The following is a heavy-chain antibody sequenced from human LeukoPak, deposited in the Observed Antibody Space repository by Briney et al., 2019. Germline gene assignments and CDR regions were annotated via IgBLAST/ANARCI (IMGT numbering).Heavy chain of an antibody. Sequence: ASVKVSCKASGYTFTGYYMHWVRQAPGQGLEWMGWINPNSGGTNYAQKFQGRVTMTRDTSISTAYMELSRLRSDDTAVYYCARDLAVGAPLANDYWGQGTLVTVSS. CDR2: INPNSGGT. V-gene: IGHV1-2*02. J-gene: IGHJ4*02. CDR1: GYTFTGYY. D-gene: IGHD1-26*01. CDR3: ARDLAVGAPLANDY.